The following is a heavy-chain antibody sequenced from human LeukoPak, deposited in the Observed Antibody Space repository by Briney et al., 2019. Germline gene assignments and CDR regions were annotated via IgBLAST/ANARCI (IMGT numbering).Heavy chain of an antibody. D-gene: IGHD4-17*01. CDR2: IYYSGST. CDR3: ARKTTVTTEYAFDI. Sequence: SETLSLTCTVSGGSISSYYWSWIRQPPGKGLEWIGYIYYSGSTNYNPSLKSRVTISVDTSKNQFSLKLSSVTAEDTAVYYCARKTTVTTEYAFDIWGQGTMVTVSS. J-gene: IGHJ3*02. CDR1: GGSISSYY. V-gene: IGHV4-59*08.